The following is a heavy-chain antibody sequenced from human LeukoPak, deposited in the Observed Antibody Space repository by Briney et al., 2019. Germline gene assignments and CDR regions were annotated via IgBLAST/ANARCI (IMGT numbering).Heavy chain of an antibody. CDR3: ARDRAYGDHYFDY. J-gene: IGHJ4*02. D-gene: IGHD4-17*01. Sequence: SETLSLTCTVSGGSISNYYWSWIRQPAGKGLEWIGRIYTSGSTNYNPSLKSRVTMSVDTSKNQFSLRMSSVTAADTAVYYCARDRAYGDHYFDYWGQGTLVTVSS. CDR1: GGSISNYY. CDR2: IYTSGST. V-gene: IGHV4-4*07.